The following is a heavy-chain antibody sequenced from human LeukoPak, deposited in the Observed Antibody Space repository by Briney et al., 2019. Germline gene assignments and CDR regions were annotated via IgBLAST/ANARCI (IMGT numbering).Heavy chain of an antibody. CDR2: INHSGST. D-gene: IGHD1-7*01. CDR1: GGSISSSSYY. J-gene: IGHJ4*02. V-gene: IGHV4-39*07. CDR3: ASISSPWNSYFDY. Sequence: SETLSLTCTVSGGSISSSSYYWSWIRQPPGKGLEWIGEINHSGSTNYNPSLKSRVTISVDTSKNQFSLKLSSVTAADTAVYYCASISSPWNSYFDYWGQGTLVTVSS.